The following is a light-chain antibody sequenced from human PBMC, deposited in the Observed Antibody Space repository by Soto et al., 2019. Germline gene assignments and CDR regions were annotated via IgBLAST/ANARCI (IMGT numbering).Light chain of an antibody. V-gene: IGLV2-8*01. Sequence: QSALTQPPSASGSPGQSVTIPCTGTSSDVGGYNSVSWYQQHPGKVPKLMIYEVSKRPSGVPDRFSGSKSGNTASLTVSGLQADDEADYYCSSYASSNNLVFGGGTKLTVL. CDR2: EVS. CDR1: SSDVGGYNS. J-gene: IGLJ2*01. CDR3: SSYASSNNLV.